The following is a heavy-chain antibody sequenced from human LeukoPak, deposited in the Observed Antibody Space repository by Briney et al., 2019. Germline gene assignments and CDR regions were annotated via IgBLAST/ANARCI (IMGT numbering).Heavy chain of an antibody. CDR2: IYPGDSDT. Sequence: PGESLKISCKGSGYSFTSYWIGWVRQMPGKGLEWMGIIYPGDSDTRYSPSFQGQVTISADKSISTAYLQWSSLKASDTAMYYCARQSISSWPGLGAFDIWGQGTMVTVSS. CDR1: GYSFTSYW. V-gene: IGHV5-51*01. CDR3: ARQSISSWPGLGAFDI. J-gene: IGHJ3*02. D-gene: IGHD6-13*01.